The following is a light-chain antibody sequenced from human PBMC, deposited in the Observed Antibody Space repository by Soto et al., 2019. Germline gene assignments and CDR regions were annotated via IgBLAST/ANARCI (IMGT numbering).Light chain of an antibody. CDR3: QQRSNWPPEST. CDR2: DAS. Sequence: EIVLTQSPATLSLSPGERATLSCRXXXXVXSYLAWYQQKPGQAPRLLIYDASNRATGIPARFSGSGSGTDFTLTISSLEPEDFAVYYCQQRSNWPPESTFGQGTKVEIK. J-gene: IGKJ1*01. CDR1: XXVXSY. V-gene: IGKV3-11*01.